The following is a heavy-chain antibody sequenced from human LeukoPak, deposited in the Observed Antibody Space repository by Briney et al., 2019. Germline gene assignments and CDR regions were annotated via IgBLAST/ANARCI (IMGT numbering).Heavy chain of an antibody. Sequence: PSETLSLTCAVYGGSFSGYYWSWIRQPPGKGLEWIGEINHSGSTNYNPSLKSRVTISVDTSKNQFSLKLSPVTAADTAVYYCARGVQLWLLNYFDYWGQGTLVTVSS. V-gene: IGHV4-34*01. CDR3: ARGVQLWLLNYFDY. D-gene: IGHD5-18*01. J-gene: IGHJ4*02. CDR2: INHSGST. CDR1: GGSFSGYY.